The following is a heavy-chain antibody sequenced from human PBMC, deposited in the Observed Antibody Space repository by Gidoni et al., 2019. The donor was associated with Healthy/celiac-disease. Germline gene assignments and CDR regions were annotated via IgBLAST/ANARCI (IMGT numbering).Heavy chain of an antibody. CDR1: GFPVCSNS. CDR3: ARDRAAAGSIPHYYYYMDV. J-gene: IGHJ6*03. V-gene: IGHV3-53*01. D-gene: IGHD6-13*01. Sequence: EVQLVESGGGLIQPGGSLRLSCASSGFPVCSNSISWVRQAPGKGLEWGAVIYSGGSTYYADSVKGRFTIARDNSKNTLYLQMNSLRAEDTAVYYCARDRAAAGSIPHYYYYMDVWGKGTTVTVSS. CDR2: IYSGGST.